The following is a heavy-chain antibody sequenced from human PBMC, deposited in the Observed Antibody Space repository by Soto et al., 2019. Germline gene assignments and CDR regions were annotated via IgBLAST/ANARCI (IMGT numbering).Heavy chain of an antibody. CDR3: ARGSAWFGELFREAPPKLDY. CDR1: GFPFSPGD. V-gene: IGHV3-21*01. Sequence: PGGSLILSCAASGFPFSPGDMNLVRLAPGKRMEWVSSISSSSSYIYYADSVKGRFTISRDNAKHSLYLQMNSLRAEDTAVYYCARGSAWFGELFREAPPKLDYWGRGT. D-gene: IGHD3-10*01. CDR2: ISSSSSYI. J-gene: IGHJ4*02.